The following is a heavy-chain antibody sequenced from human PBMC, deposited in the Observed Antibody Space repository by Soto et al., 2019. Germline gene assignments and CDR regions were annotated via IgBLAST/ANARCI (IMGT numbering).Heavy chain of an antibody. Sequence: QLQLQESGPGLVKPSETLSLTCTVSGGSISSSSYYWCWIRQPPGKGLEWIGSVYYSGSTYYNASHKNRVTISVHPPKHPFSLKQSSVTAADAAGYCCARLDCCSTGCLIDVWGKGPTVTASS. CDR2: VYYSGST. CDR3: ARLDCCSTGCLIDV. V-gene: IGHV4-39*01. D-gene: IGHD2-2*01. CDR1: GGSISSSSYY. J-gene: IGHJ6*04.